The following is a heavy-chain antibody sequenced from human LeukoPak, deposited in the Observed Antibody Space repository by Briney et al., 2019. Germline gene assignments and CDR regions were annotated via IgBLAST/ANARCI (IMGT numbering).Heavy chain of an antibody. CDR1: GYTFTSYG. J-gene: IGHJ4*02. CDR3: ARDLGSEYAPYFDY. D-gene: IGHD1-26*01. Sequence: ASVKVSCKASGYTFTSYGISWVRQAPGQGLEWMGWISAYNGNTNYAQKLQGRVTTTTDTSTSTAYMELRSLRSDDTAVYYCARDLGSEYAPYFDYWGQGTLVTVSS. CDR2: ISAYNGNT. V-gene: IGHV1-18*01.